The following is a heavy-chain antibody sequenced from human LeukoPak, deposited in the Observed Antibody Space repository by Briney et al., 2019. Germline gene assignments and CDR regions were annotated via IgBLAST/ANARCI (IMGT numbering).Heavy chain of an antibody. D-gene: IGHD6-19*01. Sequence: GESLKISCNVSGYSFATYWIGWVRLMPGKGLECMGIIYPGDSDTRYSPSFQGQVTISADKSIITAYLQWSSLRPSDTAMYYCARRAVASSVGNFWFGSWGQGTLVTVSS. CDR2: IYPGDSDT. J-gene: IGHJ5*01. CDR3: ARRAVASSVGNFWFGS. CDR1: GYSFATYW. V-gene: IGHV5-51*01.